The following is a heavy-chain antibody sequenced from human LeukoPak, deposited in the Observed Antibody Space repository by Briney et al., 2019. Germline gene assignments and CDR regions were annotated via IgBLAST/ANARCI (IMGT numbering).Heavy chain of an antibody. D-gene: IGHD3-22*01. J-gene: IGHJ4*02. V-gene: IGHV3-30*02. CDR1: GFTFSSYG. CDR3: AKGGPWYYYDSSGYKPFDY. Sequence: PGGSLRLSCAASGFTFSSYGMHWVRQPPGKGLEWVAFIRYDGSNKYYADSVKGRFTISRDNSKNTLYLQMNSLRAEDTAVYYCAKGGPWYYYDSSGYKPFDYWGQGTLVTVSS. CDR2: IRYDGSNK.